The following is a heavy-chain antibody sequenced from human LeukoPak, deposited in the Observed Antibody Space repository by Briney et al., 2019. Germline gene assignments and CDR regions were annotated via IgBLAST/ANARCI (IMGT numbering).Heavy chain of an antibody. CDR2: IYWDDDK. V-gene: IGHV2-5*02. J-gene: IGHJ6*03. Sequence: SGPTLVKPTQTLTLTCTFSGFSLSTSGVGVGWIRQPPGKALEWLALIYWDDDKRYSPSLKSRLTITKDTSKNQVVLTMTNMDPVDTATYYCAHNTRVSSSSFYYYYYMDVWGKGTTVTVSS. CDR3: AHNTRVSSSSFYYYYYMDV. D-gene: IGHD6-6*01. CDR1: GFSLSTSGVG.